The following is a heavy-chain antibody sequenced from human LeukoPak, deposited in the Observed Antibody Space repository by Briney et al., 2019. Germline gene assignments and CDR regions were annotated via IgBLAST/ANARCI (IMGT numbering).Heavy chain of an antibody. J-gene: IGHJ4*02. CDR3: AKDTIVVVPSGEFDY. D-gene: IGHD2-2*01. CDR1: GFTFSSYA. Sequence: GGSLRLSCAASGFTFSSYAMSWVRQAPGEGLEWVSAISGSGGSTYYADSVKGRFTISRDNSKNTLYLQMNSLRAEDTAVYYCAKDTIVVVPSGEFDYWGQGTLVTVSS. CDR2: ISGSGGST. V-gene: IGHV3-23*01.